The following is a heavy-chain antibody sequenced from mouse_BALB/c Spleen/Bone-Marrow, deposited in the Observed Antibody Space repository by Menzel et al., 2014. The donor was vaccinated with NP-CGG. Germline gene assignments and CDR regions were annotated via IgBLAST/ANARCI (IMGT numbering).Heavy chain of an antibody. Sequence: VQVVESGAELARPGASVKLSCKASGYTFTDYYINWVKQRTGQGLEWIGEIYPGSGTTYYNEKFKGKATLTADKSSSTAYMQLSSLTSEDSAVYFCARSRGYAWFAYWGQGTLVTVSA. CDR1: GYTFTDYY. CDR3: ARSRGYAWFAY. V-gene: IGHV1-77*01. J-gene: IGHJ3*01. D-gene: IGHD2-2*01. CDR2: IYPGSGTT.